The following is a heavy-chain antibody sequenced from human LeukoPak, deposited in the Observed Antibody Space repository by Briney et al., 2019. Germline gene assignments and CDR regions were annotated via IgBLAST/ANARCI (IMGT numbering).Heavy chain of an antibody. CDR2: IKQDGSEK. J-gene: IGHJ4*02. Sequence: GGSLRLSCAASGFTFTNYWMSWVRQAPGKGLEWVANIKQDGSEKYYVDSVKGRFTISRDNAKNSLYLQMNSLRAEDTAVYYCAKDIGTSSGWYSSYYFDYWGQGTLVTVSS. CDR3: AKDIGTSSGWYSSYYFDY. CDR1: GFTFTNYW. D-gene: IGHD6-19*01. V-gene: IGHV3-7*03.